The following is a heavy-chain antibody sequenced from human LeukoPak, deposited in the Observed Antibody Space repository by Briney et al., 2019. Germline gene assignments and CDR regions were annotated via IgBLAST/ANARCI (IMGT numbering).Heavy chain of an antibody. V-gene: IGHV1-69*04. J-gene: IGHJ4*02. CDR1: GGTFSSYA. CDR3: APEQISIAARPPFDY. Sequence: ASVKVSCKAPGGTFSSYAISWVRQAPGQGLEWMGRIIPILGIANYAQKFQGRVTITADKSTSTAYMELSSLRSEDTAVYYCAPEQISIAARPPFDYWGQGTLVTVSS. D-gene: IGHD6-6*01. CDR2: IIPILGIA.